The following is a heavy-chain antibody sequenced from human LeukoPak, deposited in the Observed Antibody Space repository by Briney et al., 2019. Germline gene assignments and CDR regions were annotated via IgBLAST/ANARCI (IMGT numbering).Heavy chain of an antibody. CDR3: ARAHYYYYMDV. Sequence: ASVKVSCKASGYTFTSYYMHWVRQAPGQGLEWMGIINPSGGSTSYARKFQGRVTMTRDMSTSTVYMELSSLRSEDTAVYYCARAHYYYYMDVWGKGTTVTVSS. V-gene: IGHV1-46*01. CDR2: INPSGGST. CDR1: GYTFTSYY. J-gene: IGHJ6*03.